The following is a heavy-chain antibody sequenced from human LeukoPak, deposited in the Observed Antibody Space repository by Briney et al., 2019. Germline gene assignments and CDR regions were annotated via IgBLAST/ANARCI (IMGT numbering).Heavy chain of an antibody. J-gene: IGHJ6*03. V-gene: IGHV4-34*01. CDR3: ARGRTIFGVVTHYYYYYMDV. CDR2: INHSGST. CDR1: GGSFSGYY. Sequence: SETLSLTCALYGGSFSGYYWSWIRQSPGKGLEWIGEINHSGSTNYNPPLKSRGTISVDTSKNQFSLKLSSVTAADTAVYYCARGRTIFGVVTHYYYYYMDVWGKGTTVTVSS. D-gene: IGHD3-3*01.